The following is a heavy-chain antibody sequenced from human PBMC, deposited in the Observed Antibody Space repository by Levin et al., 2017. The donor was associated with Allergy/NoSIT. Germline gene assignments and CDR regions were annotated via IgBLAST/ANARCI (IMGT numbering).Heavy chain of an antibody. Sequence: GGSLRLSCAVSGFTISEYAMAWVRQAPGKGLEWVSVITGGGFNTYYGDSVKGRFTVSRDDSKDTLYLDLNSLRAEDTAVYYCAKKQGGTSGFSFGVWGQGTMVTVSS. CDR3: AKKQGGTSGFSFGV. V-gene: IGHV3-23*01. J-gene: IGHJ3*01. D-gene: IGHD1-1*01. CDR2: ITGGGFNT. CDR1: GFTISEYA.